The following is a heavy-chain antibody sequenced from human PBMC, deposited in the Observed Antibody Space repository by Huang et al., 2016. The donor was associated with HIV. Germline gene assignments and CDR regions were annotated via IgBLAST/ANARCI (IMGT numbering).Heavy chain of an antibody. V-gene: IGHV3-23*01. CDR2: ISGMGSST. D-gene: IGHD3-3*01. CDR3: AKGSERSLTGPKYQYYFDY. Sequence: EVQLLESGGGLVQPGGSLRLSCAASIVTFSPSAMSWVRQAPGKGLEWFSGISGMGSSTYYADSVKVRFTISRDNSRNTLYLQMKSLRVEDTAIYYCAKGSERSLTGPKYQYYFDYWGQGTLVTVSS. J-gene: IGHJ4*02. CDR1: IVTFSPSA.